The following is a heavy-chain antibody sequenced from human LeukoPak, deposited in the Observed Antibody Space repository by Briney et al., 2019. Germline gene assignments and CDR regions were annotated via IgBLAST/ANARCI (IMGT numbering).Heavy chain of an antibody. D-gene: IGHD2-2*01. CDR3: AKSRDTYALFDY. CDR1: GFTFSSYG. Sequence: GGPLRFSCAASGFTFSSYGMNWVRQAPGKGLEWVSYISSSSTTIYYADSVKGRFTISRDNAKNSLYLQMNSLRAEDTAVYYCAKSRDTYALFDYWGQGTLVTVSS. CDR2: ISSSSTTI. J-gene: IGHJ4*02. V-gene: IGHV3-48*01.